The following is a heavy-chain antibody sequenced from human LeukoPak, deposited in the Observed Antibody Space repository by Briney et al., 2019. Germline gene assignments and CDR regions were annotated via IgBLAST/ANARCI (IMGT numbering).Heavy chain of an antibody. CDR2: ISTSGGYI. CDR3: ARRRGSPDAFDI. D-gene: IGHD2-15*01. V-gene: IGHV3-21*01. J-gene: IGHJ3*02. CDR1: GFTFSSYW. Sequence: GGSLRLSCAASGFTFSSYWMNWVRQAPGKGLEWVSSISTSGGYIYYADSVKGRFTISRDNAKNSLYLQMNSLRAEDTAVYYCARRRGSPDAFDIWGQGTMVTVSS.